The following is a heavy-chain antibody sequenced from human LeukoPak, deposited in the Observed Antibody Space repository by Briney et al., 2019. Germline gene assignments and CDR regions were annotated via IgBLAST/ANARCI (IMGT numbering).Heavy chain of an antibody. CDR2: ISTSAAGT. CDR3: AKASAVDHYLSFDY. D-gene: IGHD2/OR15-2a*01. J-gene: IGHJ4*02. V-gene: IGHV3-23*01. Sequence: GGSLRLSCAASGFTFGSYGMSWVRQAPGKGLEWVSAISTSAAGTYYAASVEGRFTISRDNSRNTLYLQMNSLRAEDTAVYYCAKASAVDHYLSFDYWGQGSLVTVSS. CDR1: GFTFGSYG.